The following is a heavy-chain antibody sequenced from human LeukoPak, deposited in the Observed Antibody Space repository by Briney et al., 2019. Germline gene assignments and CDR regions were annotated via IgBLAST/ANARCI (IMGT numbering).Heavy chain of an antibody. J-gene: IGHJ4*02. CDR2: ISYDGSNK. V-gene: IGHV3-30*03. D-gene: IGHD4-17*01. Sequence: GGSLRLSCAASGFTFSSYGMHWVRQAPGKGLEWVAVISYDGSNKYYADSVKGRFTISRDNSKNTLYLQMNSLRAEDTAVYYCAYGDYDCWGQGTLVTVSS. CDR1: GFTFSSYG. CDR3: AYGDYDC.